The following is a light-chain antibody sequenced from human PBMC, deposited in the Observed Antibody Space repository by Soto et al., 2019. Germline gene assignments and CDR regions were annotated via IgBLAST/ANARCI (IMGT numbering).Light chain of an antibody. CDR3: NSFTTTNTYG. CDR1: SSDVGGFDH. J-gene: IGLJ1*01. V-gene: IGLV2-14*03. Sequence: QSVLTQPASVSGSPGQSITISCTGASSDVGGFDHVSWYQQHPGKVTRLLIYDVSSRPSGVSDRFSGSKSGNTASLTISGLQAEDEADYYCNSFTTTNTYGFGTGTKVTVL. CDR2: DVS.